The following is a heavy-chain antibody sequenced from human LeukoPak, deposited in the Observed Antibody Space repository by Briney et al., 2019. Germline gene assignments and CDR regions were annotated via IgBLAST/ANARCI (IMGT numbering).Heavy chain of an antibody. CDR3: ARGLLGTPVDY. CDR1: GFTFSSYN. CDR2: ISSSGSYI. J-gene: IGHJ4*02. V-gene: IGHV3-21*01. Sequence: PGGSLRLSCAASGFTFSSYNMNWVRQAPGKGLEWVSSISSSGSYIYYADSLKGRFTISRDNAKNSLYLQMNSLRAEDTSVYYCARGLLGTPVDYWGQGTLVTVSS. D-gene: IGHD7-27*01.